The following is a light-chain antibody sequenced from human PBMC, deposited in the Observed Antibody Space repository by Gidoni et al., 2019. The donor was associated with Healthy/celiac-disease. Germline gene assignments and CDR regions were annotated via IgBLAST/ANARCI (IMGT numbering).Light chain of an antibody. J-gene: IGLJ2*01. CDR3: QASDSSTGGV. CDR1: KLGDKY. CDR2: QDS. V-gene: IGLV3-1*01. Sequence: SYELTQPPSVSVSPGQTASITGPGDKLGDKYACWYQQKPGQSPVLVIYQDSKRPSGIPERFSGSNSGNTATLTISGTQAMDEADYYCQASDSSTGGVFGGGTKLTVL.